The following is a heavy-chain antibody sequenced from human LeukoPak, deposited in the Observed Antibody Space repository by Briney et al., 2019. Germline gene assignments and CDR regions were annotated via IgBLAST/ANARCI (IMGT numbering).Heavy chain of an antibody. Sequence: GGSLRLSCAASGFIFSSYWMSWVRQPPGKGLEWVANIKDDGSEKYYVDSVKGRFTISRDNAKNSLYLQTNSLRAEDTAVYYCARRAPRYCSSTSCPAQYYGVDVWGKGTTVTVSS. J-gene: IGHJ6*04. CDR1: GFIFSSYW. CDR2: IKDDGSEK. CDR3: ARRAPRYCSSTSCPAQYYGVDV. D-gene: IGHD2-2*01. V-gene: IGHV3-7*03.